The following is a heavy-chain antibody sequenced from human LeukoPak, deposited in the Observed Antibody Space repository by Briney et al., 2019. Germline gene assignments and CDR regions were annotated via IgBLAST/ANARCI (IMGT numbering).Heavy chain of an antibody. CDR3: ARRRYYYDSSGAIDY. D-gene: IGHD3-22*01. CDR1: GGSISSSSYY. CDR2: INHSGST. J-gene: IGHJ4*02. Sequence: SETLSLTCTVSGGSISSSSYYWGWIRQPPGKGLEWIGEINHSGSTNYNPSLKSRVTISVDTSKNQFSLKLSSVTAADTAVYYCARRRYYYDSSGAIDYWGQGTLVTVSS. V-gene: IGHV4-39*07.